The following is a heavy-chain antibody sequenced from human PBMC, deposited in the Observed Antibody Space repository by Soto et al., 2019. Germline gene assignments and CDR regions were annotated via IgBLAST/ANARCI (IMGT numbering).Heavy chain of an antibody. Sequence: GGSLRLSCAASGFTFSSYAMHWVRQAPGKGLEWVAVISYDGSNKYYADSVKGRFTISRDNSKNTLYLQMNSLRAEDTAVYYCARDSGYSSGWYSYYFDYWGQGTLVTVSS. CDR1: GFTFSSYA. V-gene: IGHV3-30-3*01. J-gene: IGHJ4*02. CDR3: ARDSGYSSGWYSYYFDY. CDR2: ISYDGSNK. D-gene: IGHD6-19*01.